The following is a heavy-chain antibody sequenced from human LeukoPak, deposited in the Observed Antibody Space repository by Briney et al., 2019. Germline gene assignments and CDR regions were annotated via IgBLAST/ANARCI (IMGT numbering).Heavy chain of an antibody. CDR2: IKQDGSEK. CDR1: GFTFSSYW. Sequence: GGSLRLSCAASGFTFSSYWMSWVRQAPGKGLEWVANIKQDGSEKYYVDSVKGRFTISRDNAKNSLYLQMNSLRAEDTAVYYCARDTVYEYCSGGSCYGEGSWFDPWGQGTLVTVSS. J-gene: IGHJ5*02. CDR3: ARDTVYEYCSGGSCYGEGSWFDP. V-gene: IGHV3-7*03. D-gene: IGHD2-15*01.